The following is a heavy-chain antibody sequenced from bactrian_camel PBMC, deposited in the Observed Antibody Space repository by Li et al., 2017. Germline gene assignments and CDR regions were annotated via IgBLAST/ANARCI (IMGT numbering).Heavy chain of an antibody. CDR2: IRRDGGET. D-gene: IGHD3*01. CDR1: GHSRGSNC. J-gene: IGHJ4*01. Sequence: HVQLVESGGGSVQAGGSLRLSCKVSGHSRGSNCVGWYRLPPGRAPAEREGIAAIRRDGGETWYADSVKGRFTISQDKAEKTVYLQMNMLKPEDSAMYYCAAAGHDVCVAINPTYRHLIPSLDGHWGQGTQVTVS. V-gene: IGHV3S45*01. CDR3: AAAGHDVCVAINPTYRHLIPSLDGH.